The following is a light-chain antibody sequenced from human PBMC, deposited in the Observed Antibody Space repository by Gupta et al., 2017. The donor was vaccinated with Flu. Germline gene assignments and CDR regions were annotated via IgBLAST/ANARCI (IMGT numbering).Light chain of an antibody. CDR3: QQSYSTSNT. J-gene: IGKJ4*01. CDR2: AAS. V-gene: IGKV1-39*01. Sequence: DIQMTQSPSSLSASVGDRVTITCRASQSISSYLNWYQQKPGKAPKLLIYAASSVQCGVPSRFSSSGSGTDFTLTVSSLRPEDFATYYCQQSYSTSNTFGGGTKVEIK. CDR1: QSISSY.